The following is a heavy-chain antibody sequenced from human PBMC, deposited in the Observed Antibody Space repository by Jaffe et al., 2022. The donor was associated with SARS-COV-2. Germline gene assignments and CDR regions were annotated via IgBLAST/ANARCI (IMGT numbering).Heavy chain of an antibody. J-gene: IGHJ6*03. CDR1: GFTFSSYS. Sequence: EVQLVESGGGLVKPGGSLRLSCAASGFTFSSYSMNWVRQAPGKGLEWVSSISSSSSYIYYADSVKGRFTISRDNAKNSLYLQMNSLRAEDTAVYYCARDRRDYYGSGSQYYYYYYMDVWGKGTTVTVSS. V-gene: IGHV3-21*01. CDR2: ISSSSSYI. CDR3: ARDRRDYYGSGSQYYYYYYMDV. D-gene: IGHD3-10*01.